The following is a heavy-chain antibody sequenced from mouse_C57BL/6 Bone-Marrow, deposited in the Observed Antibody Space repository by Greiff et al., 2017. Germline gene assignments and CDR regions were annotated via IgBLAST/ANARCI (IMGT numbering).Heavy chain of an antibody. CDR3: TRYYGNYVWYV. D-gene: IGHD2-1*01. CDR1: GYTFTDYE. CDR2: IDPETGGT. Sequence: QVQLKQSGAELVRPGASVTLSCKASGYTFTDYEMHWVKQTPVHGLEWIGAIDPETGGTAYNQKFKGKAILTADKSSSTAYMELRSLTSEDSAVYYCTRYYGNYVWYVWGTETTVTVSS. V-gene: IGHV1-15*01. J-gene: IGHJ1*03.